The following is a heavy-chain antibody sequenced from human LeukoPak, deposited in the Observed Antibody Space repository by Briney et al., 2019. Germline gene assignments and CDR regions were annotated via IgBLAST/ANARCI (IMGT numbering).Heavy chain of an antibody. CDR2: ISSNGGST. J-gene: IGHJ3*02. CDR1: GFTFHDYA. CDR3: VKGSRPDAFDI. V-gene: IGHV3-64D*06. Sequence: PGRSLRLSCAASGFTFHDYAMHWVRQAPGKGLEWVSGISSNGGSTYYADSVKGRFTISRDNSKNTLYLQMSSLRAEDTAVYYCVKGSRPDAFDIWGQGTMVTVSS. D-gene: IGHD3-10*01.